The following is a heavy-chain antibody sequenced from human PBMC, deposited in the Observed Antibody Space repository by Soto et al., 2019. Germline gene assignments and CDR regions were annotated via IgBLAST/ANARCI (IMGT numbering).Heavy chain of an antibody. CDR3: ARIPTYSSSWYAGDY. J-gene: IGHJ4*02. D-gene: IGHD6-13*01. Sequence: GGSLRLSCAASGFTFSSYSMNWVRQAPGKGLEWVSSISSSSSYIYYADSVKGRFTISRDNAKNSLYLQMNSLRAEDTAVYYCARIPTYSSSWYAGDYWGRGTLVTVSS. CDR1: GFTFSSYS. V-gene: IGHV3-21*01. CDR2: ISSSSSYI.